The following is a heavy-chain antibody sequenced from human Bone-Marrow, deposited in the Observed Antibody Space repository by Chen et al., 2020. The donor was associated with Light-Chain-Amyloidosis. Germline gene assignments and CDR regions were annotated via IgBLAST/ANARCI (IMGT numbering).Heavy chain of an antibody. CDR3: ARAKGASANWFDP. CDR2: IYHSGST. J-gene: IGHJ5*02. CDR1: GYSISSGYY. V-gene: IGHV4-38-2*01. D-gene: IGHD1-26*01. Sequence: QVQLQESGPGLVKPSETLSLTCAVSGYSISSGYYWGWIRQPPGKGLEWIGSIYHSGSTYYNPSLKSRVTISVDTSKNQFSLKLSSVTAADTAVYYCARAKGASANWFDPWGQGTLVTVSS.